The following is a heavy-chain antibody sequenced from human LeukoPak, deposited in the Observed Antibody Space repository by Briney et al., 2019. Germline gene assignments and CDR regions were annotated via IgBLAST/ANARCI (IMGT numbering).Heavy chain of an antibody. D-gene: IGHD4-23*01. CDR1: GFSFNNYA. CDR3: AKDWTTVVTPKGYYFDS. CDR2: ISTTGGST. V-gene: IGHV3-23*01. Sequence: GGSLRLSCAASGFSFNNYAMSWVRQAPGKGLEWVSAISTTGGSTYYAGSVKGRFTISRDNSKNTLSLQMDSLRVEDTAVYYCAKDWTTVVTPKGYYFDSWGQGTLVTVSS. J-gene: IGHJ4*02.